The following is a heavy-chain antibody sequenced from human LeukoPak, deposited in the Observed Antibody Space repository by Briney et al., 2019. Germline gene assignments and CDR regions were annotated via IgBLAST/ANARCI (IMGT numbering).Heavy chain of an antibody. D-gene: IGHD4-17*01. Sequence: QPGGSLRLSCATSGFTFRSYAMIWVRQAPERGLQWVSGISGSGTYYADFAKGRFTISRDNSKNTLYLQLNSLRAEDTATYYCARDPNGDYIGAFDMWGQGTMVTVS. CDR2: ISGSGT. CDR3: ARDPNGDYIGAFDM. V-gene: IGHV3-23*01. CDR1: GFTFRSYA. J-gene: IGHJ3*02.